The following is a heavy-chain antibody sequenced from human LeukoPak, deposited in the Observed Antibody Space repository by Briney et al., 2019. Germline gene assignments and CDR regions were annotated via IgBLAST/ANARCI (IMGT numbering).Heavy chain of an antibody. CDR2: ISGSGGST. J-gene: IGHJ4*02. V-gene: IGHV3-23*01. Sequence: GGSLRLSCAASGFTFSSYAMSWVRQAPGKGLEWVSAISGSGGSTYYADSVKGRFTISRDNSKNTLYLQMNSLRAEDTAVYYCAKDSPVQESEPRIAARPFDYWGQGTLVTVSS. CDR1: GFTFSSYA. CDR3: AKDSPVQESEPRIAARPFDY. D-gene: IGHD6-6*01.